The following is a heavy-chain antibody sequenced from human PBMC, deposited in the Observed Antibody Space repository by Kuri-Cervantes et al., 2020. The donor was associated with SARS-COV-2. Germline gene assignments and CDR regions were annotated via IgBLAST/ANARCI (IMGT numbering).Heavy chain of an antibody. V-gene: IGHV3-11*05. D-gene: IGHD6-25*01. J-gene: IGHJ3*02. Sequence: GGSLRLSCAASGFTFSNSDMSWIRQAPGKGLEWVSYISSSSSYTNYADSVKGRFTISRDNAKNSLYLQMNSLRAEDTAVYYCARDAARAAFDIWGQGTMVTVSS. CDR1: GFTFSNSD. CDR2: ISSSSSYT. CDR3: ARDAARAAFDI.